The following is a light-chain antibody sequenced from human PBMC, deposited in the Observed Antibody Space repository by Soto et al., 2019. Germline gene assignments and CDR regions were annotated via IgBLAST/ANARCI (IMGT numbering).Light chain of an antibody. Sequence: QSVLTQPRSVSGSPGQSVTISCTGTSSDVGGYGYGAWYQQYPGKAPKLIISEVSNRPSGVSNRFSGSKSGTAASLTISGLQTEDEADYFCFSFTTDWTHVFGTGTKVAVL. CDR3: FSFTTDWTHV. J-gene: IGLJ1*01. V-gene: IGLV2-14*01. CDR1: SSDVGGYGY. CDR2: EVS.